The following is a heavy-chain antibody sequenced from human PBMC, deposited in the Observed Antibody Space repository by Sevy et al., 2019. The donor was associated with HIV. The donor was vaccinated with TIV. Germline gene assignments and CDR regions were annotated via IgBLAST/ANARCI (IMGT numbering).Heavy chain of an antibody. V-gene: IGHV3-21*01. CDR2: ISSTSSYI. CDR3: ARDYNSGWRKFNLFDP. D-gene: IGHD6-19*01. J-gene: IGHJ5*02. Sequence: GGSLRLSCAASGFTFSSYSMNWVRQAPGKGLEWVSSISSTSSYIDYTYSVKGRFTISRDNARNSLYLQMNNLRAEDTAVYYCARDYNSGWRKFNLFDPWGLGTLVTVSS. CDR1: GFTFSSYS.